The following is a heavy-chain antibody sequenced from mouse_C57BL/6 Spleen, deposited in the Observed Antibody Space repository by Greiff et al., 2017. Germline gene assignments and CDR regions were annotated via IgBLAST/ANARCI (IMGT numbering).Heavy chain of an antibody. CDR1: GYAFSSSW. CDR3: ARIYGSSYYFDY. V-gene: IGHV1-82*01. Sequence: VQRVESGPELVKPGASVKISCKASGYAFSSSWMNWVKQRPGKGLEWIGRIYPGDGDTNYNGKFKGKATLTADKSSSTAYMQLSSLTSEDSAVYFCARIYGSSYYFDYWGQGTTLTVSS. D-gene: IGHD1-1*01. J-gene: IGHJ2*01. CDR2: IYPGDGDT.